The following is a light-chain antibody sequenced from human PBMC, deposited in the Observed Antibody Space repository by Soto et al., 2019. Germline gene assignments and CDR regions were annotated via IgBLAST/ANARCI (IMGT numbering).Light chain of an antibody. V-gene: IGKV1-5*01. CDR3: QQYNNYPFT. CDR1: QSISSW. CDR2: DAS. J-gene: IGKJ2*01. Sequence: DIQMTQSPSTLSASVGDRATITCRARQSISSWLAWYQQKPGKAPQLLIYDASILESGVPSRFSGSGSGTEFTLTISSLQPDDFAAYYCQQYNNYPFTFGQGTKLEIK.